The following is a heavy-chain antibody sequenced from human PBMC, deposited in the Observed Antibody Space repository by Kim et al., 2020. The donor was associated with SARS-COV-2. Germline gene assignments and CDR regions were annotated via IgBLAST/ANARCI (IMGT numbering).Heavy chain of an antibody. CDR2: ISGSGGST. J-gene: IGHJ4*02. D-gene: IGHD4-17*01. CDR1: GFTFSSYA. Sequence: GGSLRLSCAASGFTFSSYAMSWVRQAPGKGLEWVSAISGSGGSTYYADSVKGRFTISRDNSKNTLYLQMNSLRAEDTAVYYCAKDEHDYGDYRVFDYWGQGTLVTVSS. V-gene: IGHV3-23*01. CDR3: AKDEHDYGDYRVFDY.